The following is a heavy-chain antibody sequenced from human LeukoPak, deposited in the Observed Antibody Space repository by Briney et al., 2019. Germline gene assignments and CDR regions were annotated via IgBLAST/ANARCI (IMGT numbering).Heavy chain of an antibody. J-gene: IGHJ4*02. CDR3: AKGLGFPYDSSGPLDY. CDR1: GFTFDDHG. D-gene: IGHD3-22*01. CDR2: IYSGGST. V-gene: IGHV3-53*01. Sequence: PGGSLRLSCAASGFTFDDHGMSWVRQAPGKGLEWVSVIYSGGSTYYADSVKGRFTISRDNSKNTLYLQMNSLRAEDTAVYYCAKGLGFPYDSSGPLDYWGQGTLVTVSS.